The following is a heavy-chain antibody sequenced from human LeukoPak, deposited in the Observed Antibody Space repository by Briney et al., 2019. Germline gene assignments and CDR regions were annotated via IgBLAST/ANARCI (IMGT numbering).Heavy chain of an antibody. CDR1: GFTVSSNY. D-gene: IGHD3-16*02. Sequence: PGGSLRLSCAASGFTVSSNYMSWVRQAPGKGLEWVSVIYSGGSTYYADSVKGRFTISRDNSKNTLYLQMNSLRAEDTAVYYCARGRRKTWGSYRYTLDYWGQGTLVTVSS. CDR3: ARGRRKTWGSYRYTLDY. CDR2: IYSGGST. V-gene: IGHV3-53*01. J-gene: IGHJ4*02.